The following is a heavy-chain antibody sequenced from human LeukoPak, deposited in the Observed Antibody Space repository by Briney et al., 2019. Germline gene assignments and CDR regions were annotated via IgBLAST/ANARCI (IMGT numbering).Heavy chain of an antibody. Sequence: GGSPRLSCATSKFNFNNYGMTWVRQAPGKGLEWVSSISGSGGSTQYAASVQGRFTISRDNSKNTLYLQMNSLRAEDTAVYYCAKDPNGDYIGTFDIWGQGTMVTVSS. V-gene: IGHV3-23*01. CDR3: AKDPNGDYIGTFDI. J-gene: IGHJ3*02. D-gene: IGHD4-17*01. CDR2: ISGSGGST. CDR1: KFNFNNYG.